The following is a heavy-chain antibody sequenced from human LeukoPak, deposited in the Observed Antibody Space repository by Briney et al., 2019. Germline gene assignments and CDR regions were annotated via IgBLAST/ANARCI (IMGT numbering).Heavy chain of an antibody. J-gene: IGHJ4*02. V-gene: IGHV4-59*01. D-gene: IGHD1-26*01. CDR3: ARDGPVGATDV. Sequence: SETLSLTCTVSGGSISSYYGRWIRQPPGKGLEWIGYIYYSGRNNYNPSLKSRVTISVDTSKNQFSLKLSSVTAADTAVYYCARDGPVGATDVWGQGTLVSLSS. CDR2: IYYSGRN. CDR1: GGSISSYY.